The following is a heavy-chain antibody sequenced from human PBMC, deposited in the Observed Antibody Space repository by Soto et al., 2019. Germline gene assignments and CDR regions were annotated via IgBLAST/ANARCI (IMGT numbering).Heavy chain of an antibody. D-gene: IGHD5-18*01. CDR1: GGSISSDY. Sequence: SETLSLTCTVSGGSISSDYWSWIRQPPGKGLEWIGYIYYNGNTNYNPSLKGRVTILVDTSKNQFSLKLSSVTAADTAVYYCARLGLWALDYWGQGTPVTVSS. V-gene: IGHV4-59*08. CDR3: ARLGLWALDY. J-gene: IGHJ4*02. CDR2: IYYNGNT.